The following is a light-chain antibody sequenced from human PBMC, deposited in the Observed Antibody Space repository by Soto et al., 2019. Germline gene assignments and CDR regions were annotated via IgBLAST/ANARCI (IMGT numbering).Light chain of an antibody. Sequence: DIQMTQSPSTLSASVGDRVTITCRASQSISNYLAWYQQKPGKVPKLLIYAASTLQSGVPSRFSGSGSGTDFTLTISSLPPEDVATYYCQKYNSAPRTFGQGTKVDIK. J-gene: IGKJ1*01. CDR2: AAS. V-gene: IGKV1-27*01. CDR3: QKYNSAPRT. CDR1: QSISNY.